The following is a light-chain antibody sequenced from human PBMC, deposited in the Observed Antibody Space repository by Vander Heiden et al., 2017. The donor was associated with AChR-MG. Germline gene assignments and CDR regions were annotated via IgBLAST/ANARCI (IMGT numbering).Light chain of an antibody. J-gene: IGLJ1*01. CDR1: SSDVGAYNY. Sequence: QSALTPPASVSGSPGQSITISCTGTSSDVGAYNYVSWYQQHPGKAPKVMIYDVSKRPSGVSNRFSGSKSGNTASLTISGLQAEDEADYYCSSYTSSSPYVFGTGTKVTVL. V-gene: IGLV2-14*03. CDR2: DVS. CDR3: SSYTSSSPYV.